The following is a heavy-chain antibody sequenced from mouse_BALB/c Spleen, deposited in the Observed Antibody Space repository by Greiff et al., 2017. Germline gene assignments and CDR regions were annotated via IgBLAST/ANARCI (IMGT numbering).Heavy chain of an antibody. CDR1: GYTFTDYA. CDR3: ARSGGNYLDY. CDR2: ISTYYGDA. J-gene: IGHJ2*01. V-gene: IGHV1S137*01. Sequence: QVQLQQSGAELVRPGVSVKISCKGSGYTFTDYAMHWVKQSHAKSLEWIGVISTYYGDASYNQKFKGKATMTVDKSSSTAYMELARLTSEDSAIYYCARSGGNYLDYWGQGTTLTVSS. D-gene: IGHD3-1*01.